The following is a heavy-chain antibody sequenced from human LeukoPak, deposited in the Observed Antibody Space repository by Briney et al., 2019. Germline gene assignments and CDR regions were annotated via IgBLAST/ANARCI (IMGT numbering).Heavy chain of an antibody. CDR3: AKARGSYDYVLDY. V-gene: IGHV3-74*01. CDR2: INSDGSST. CDR1: GFTLSSYW. J-gene: IGHJ4*02. Sequence: GGSLRLSCAASGFTLSSYWMHWVRQAPGKGLVWVSRINSDGSSTGYADSVKGRFTISRDNSKNTLYLQMNSLRAEDTAVYYCAKARGSYDYVLDYWGQGTLVTVSS. D-gene: IGHD3-10*01.